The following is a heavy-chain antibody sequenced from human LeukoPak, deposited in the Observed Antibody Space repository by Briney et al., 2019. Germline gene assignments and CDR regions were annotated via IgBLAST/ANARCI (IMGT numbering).Heavy chain of an antibody. CDR3: ATSRSLDY. J-gene: IGHJ4*02. Sequence: PGGSLRLSCVASGFTFTDHPTNWVRQAPGKGLEWVANIKQDGSEKYYVDSVKGRFTISRDNAKNSLYLQMSSLRAEDTAVYFCATSRSLDYWGQGTLVTVSS. V-gene: IGHV3-7*01. CDR1: GFTFTDHP. CDR2: IKQDGSEK.